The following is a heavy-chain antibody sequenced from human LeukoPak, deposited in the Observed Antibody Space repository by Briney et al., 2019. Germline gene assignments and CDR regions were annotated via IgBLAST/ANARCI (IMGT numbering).Heavy chain of an antibody. CDR2: INHSGST. CDR3: VRGRRGAVAGKIFDY. D-gene: IGHD6-19*01. CDR1: GGSFSGYY. J-gene: IGHJ4*02. Sequence: SETLSLTCAVYGGSFSGYYWSWIRQPPGKGLEWIGEINHSGSTNYNPSLKSRVTISVDTSKNQFSLKLSSVTAADTAVYYCVRGRRGAVAGKIFDYWGQGTLVTVSS. V-gene: IGHV4-34*01.